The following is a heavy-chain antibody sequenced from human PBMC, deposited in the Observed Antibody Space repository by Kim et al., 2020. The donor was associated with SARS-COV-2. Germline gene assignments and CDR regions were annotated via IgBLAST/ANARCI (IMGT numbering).Heavy chain of an antibody. D-gene: IGHD3-22*01. CDR1: GFTFSSYA. J-gene: IGHJ4*02. Sequence: GGSLRLSCAASGFTFSSYAMSWVRQAPGKGLEWVSALSGSSGRTDFADSVKGRFTISRDNAKNTVHLQMNSLSAEDTAVYYCVKSVSSGGYFYECGRDYWGQGTMVTVSS. V-gene: IGHV3-23*01. CDR2: LSGSSGRT. CDR3: VKSVSSGGYFYECGRDY.